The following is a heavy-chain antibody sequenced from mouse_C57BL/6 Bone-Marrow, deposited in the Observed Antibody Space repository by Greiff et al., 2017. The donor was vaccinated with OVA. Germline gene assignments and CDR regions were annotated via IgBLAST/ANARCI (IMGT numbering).Heavy chain of an antibody. CDR3: ADGYPFYAMDH. D-gene: IGHD2-3*01. Sequence: EVHLVESGGGLVKPGGSLKLSWAAKGFTFSDYGMHWVRQAPEKGLEWVAYISSGSSTIYYADTVKGRFTISRDNAKNTLFLQMTSLRSEDTAMYYCADGYPFYAMDHWGQGTSVTVSS. V-gene: IGHV5-17*01. J-gene: IGHJ4*01. CDR1: GFTFSDYG. CDR2: ISSGSSTI.